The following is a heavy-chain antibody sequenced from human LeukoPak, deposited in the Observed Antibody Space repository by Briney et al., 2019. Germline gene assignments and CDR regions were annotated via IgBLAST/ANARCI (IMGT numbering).Heavy chain of an antibody. V-gene: IGHV3-74*01. CDR3: VRGGASTWS. D-gene: IGHD2-15*01. CDR2: ISDGGSST. Sequence: GGSLRLSCAASGFTFKNSWMHWVRQAPGKGPVWVSRISDGGSSTTYADSVKGRFTISRDDAKNTLYLQLNSLRAEDTAVYYCVRGGASTWSWGQGTLVTVSS. CDR1: GFTFKNSW. J-gene: IGHJ5*02.